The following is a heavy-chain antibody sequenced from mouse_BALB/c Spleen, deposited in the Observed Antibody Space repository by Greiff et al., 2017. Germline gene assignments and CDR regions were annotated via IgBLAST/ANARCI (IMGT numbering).Heavy chain of an antibody. D-gene: IGHD2-1*01. Sequence: QVQLQQSGAELMKPGASVKISCKATGYTFTSYWIEWVKQRPGHGLEWIGEILPGSGSTNYNEKFKGKATFTADTSSNTAYMQLSSLTSEDSAVYYCARSRGNYVGFAYWGQGTLVTVSA. CDR1: GYTFTSYW. V-gene: IGHV1-9*01. J-gene: IGHJ3*01. CDR3: ARSRGNYVGFAY. CDR2: ILPGSGST.